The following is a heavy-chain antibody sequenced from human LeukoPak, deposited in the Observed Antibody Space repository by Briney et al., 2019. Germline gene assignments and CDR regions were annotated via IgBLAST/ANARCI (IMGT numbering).Heavy chain of an antibody. CDR3: ATGSCSSSTCYRRY. V-gene: IGHV3-23*01. J-gene: IGHJ4*02. CDR1: GLTFSIYT. CDR2: ISGSGGST. D-gene: IGHD2-2*02. Sequence: GGSLRLSCAASGLTFSIYTMNWVRQAPGKGLEWVSGISGSGGSTYYADSVKGRFTISRDNSKNTLYLQMNSLRAEDTAVFYCATGSCSSSTCYRRYWGQGTLVTVSS.